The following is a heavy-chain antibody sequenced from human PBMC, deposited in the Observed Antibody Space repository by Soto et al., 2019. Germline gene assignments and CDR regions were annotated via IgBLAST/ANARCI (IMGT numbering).Heavy chain of an antibody. V-gene: IGHV4-59*01. J-gene: IGHJ6*02. D-gene: IGHD3-3*01. CDR1: GGSISSYY. CDR3: ARDRGVNDFWSGYLLNGMDV. Sequence: SLTCTVSGGSISSYYWSWIRQPPGKGLEWIGYIYYSGSTNYNPSLKSRVTISVDTSKNQFSLKLSSVTAADTAVYYCARDRGVNDFWSGYLLNGMDVWGQGTTVTVSS. CDR2: IYYSGST.